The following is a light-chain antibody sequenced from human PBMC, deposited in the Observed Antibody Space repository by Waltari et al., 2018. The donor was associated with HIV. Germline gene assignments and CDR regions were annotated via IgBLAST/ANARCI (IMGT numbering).Light chain of an antibody. CDR3: QSADSSASVI. CDR2: KDS. J-gene: IGLJ2*01. CDR1: ALADQY. Sequence: SYELTQPPSVSVSPGQTARITCSADALADQYAYWYQKRPGQAPVLVIYKDSGRPSGSPERFSASSSGTTVTLTISGVQAEDEADYYCQSADSSASVIFGGGTKLTVL. V-gene: IGLV3-25*03.